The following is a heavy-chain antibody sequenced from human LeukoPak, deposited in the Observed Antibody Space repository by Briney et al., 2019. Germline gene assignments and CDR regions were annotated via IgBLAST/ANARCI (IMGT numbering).Heavy chain of an antibody. CDR3: ARADYYDSSGYPDDAFDI. D-gene: IGHD3-22*01. Sequence: SETLSLTCTVSGGSISSYYWSWIRQPPGKGLEWIGYIYYSGSTNYNPSLKSRVTISVDTSKNQFSLKLSSVTAADTAVYYCARADYYDSSGYPDDAFDIWGQGTMVTVSS. J-gene: IGHJ3*02. V-gene: IGHV4-59*12. CDR2: IYYSGST. CDR1: GGSISSYY.